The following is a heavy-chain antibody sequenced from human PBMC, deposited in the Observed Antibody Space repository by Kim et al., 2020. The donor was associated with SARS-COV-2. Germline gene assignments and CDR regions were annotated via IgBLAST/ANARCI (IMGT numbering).Heavy chain of an antibody. J-gene: IGHJ4*02. Sequence: GGSLRLSCAASGFTFSSYGMHWVRQAPGKGLEWVAVISYDGSNKYYADSVKGRFTISRDNSKNTLYLQMNSLRAEDTAVYYCARDEVYSSGWFSPLDYWGQGTLVTVSS. CDR3: ARDEVYSSGWFSPLDY. D-gene: IGHD6-19*01. CDR2: ISYDGSNK. CDR1: GFTFSSYG. V-gene: IGHV3-33*05.